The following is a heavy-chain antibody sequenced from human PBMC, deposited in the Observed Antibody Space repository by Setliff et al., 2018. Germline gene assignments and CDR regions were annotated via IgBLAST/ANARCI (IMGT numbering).Heavy chain of an antibody. CDR2: IYYSGST. J-gene: IGHJ4*02. D-gene: IGHD6-13*01. V-gene: IGHV4-39*01. CDR1: GDSISSSSYY. Sequence: SETLSLTCTVSGDSISSSSYYWGWIRQPPGKGLEWIGSIYYSGSTYYNPSLKSRVTISVDTSKNQFSLKLSSVTAADTAVYYCARQGIAAAGTEGNFDYWGQGTLVTVSS. CDR3: ARQGIAAAGTEGNFDY.